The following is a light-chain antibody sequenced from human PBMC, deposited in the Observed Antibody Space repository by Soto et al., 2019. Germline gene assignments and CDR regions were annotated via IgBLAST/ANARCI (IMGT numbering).Light chain of an antibody. V-gene: IGLV1-47*01. Sequence: QPVLTQPPSASGTPGQRVTISCSGSSSNIGSNYVYWYQQFPGTAPKLLMYRNNNRPSGVPDRFSGSKSGTSASLAISGLRSEDEADYYCAAWDDSLSGPVFGGGTKLTVL. CDR2: RNN. CDR3: AAWDDSLSGPV. CDR1: SSNIGSNY. J-gene: IGLJ3*02.